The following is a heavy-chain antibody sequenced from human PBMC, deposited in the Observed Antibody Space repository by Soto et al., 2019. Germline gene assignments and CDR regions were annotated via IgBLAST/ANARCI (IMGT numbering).Heavy chain of an antibody. J-gene: IGHJ4*02. CDR2: ISSSSSTI. CDR1: GFTFSSYS. V-gene: IGHV3-48*01. D-gene: IGHD2-2*01. CDR3: ARGGPLYCRSTSCRAPSFDY. Sequence: EVQLVESGGGLVQPGGSLRLSCAASGFTFSSYSMNWVRQAPGKGLEWVSYISSSSSTIYYADSVKGRFTISRDNAKISLYLQMNSLRAEDTAVYYCARGGPLYCRSTSCRAPSFDYWGQGTLVTVSS.